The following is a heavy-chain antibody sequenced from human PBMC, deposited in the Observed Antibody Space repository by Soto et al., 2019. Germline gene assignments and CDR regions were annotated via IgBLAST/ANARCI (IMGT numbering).Heavy chain of an antibody. CDR3: ARAGGLGAVAVDY. CDR2: IYHSGST. D-gene: IGHD6-19*01. J-gene: IGHJ4*02. CDR1: GCSISSGGYS. Sequence: QLQLQESGSGLVKPSQTLSLTCAVSGCSISSGGYSWSWIRQPPGKGLEWIGYIYHSGSTYYNPSLNIRVTLSVDRSKNQFSLKRGSVTAADTAVYYCARAGGLGAVAVDYWGQGTLVTVSS. V-gene: IGHV4-30-2*01.